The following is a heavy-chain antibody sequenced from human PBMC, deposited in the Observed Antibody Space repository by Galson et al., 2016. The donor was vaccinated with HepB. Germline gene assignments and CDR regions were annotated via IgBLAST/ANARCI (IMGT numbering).Heavy chain of an antibody. Sequence: SVKVSCKASGYTFTGYYMHWVRQAPGQGLEWMGWINPNSGGTNYAHTFQGRVTMTGDTSISIAYMELSGLRSDDTAVYYCASSFDYYYGLDVWGQGTTVTVSS. CDR2: INPNSGGT. V-gene: IGHV1-2*02. CDR1: GYTFTGYY. CDR3: ASSFDYYYGLDV. J-gene: IGHJ6*02.